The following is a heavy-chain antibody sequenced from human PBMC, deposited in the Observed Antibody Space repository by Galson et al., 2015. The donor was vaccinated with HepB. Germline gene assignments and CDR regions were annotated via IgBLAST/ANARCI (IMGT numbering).Heavy chain of an antibody. V-gene: IGHV3-48*03. CDR1: GFTFNSYE. CDR2: ISSSGGTN. D-gene: IGHD6-13*01. CDR3: ARSKSPSSPSDN. Sequence: SLRLSCAASGFTFNSYEMNWVRQAPGKGLEWVSYISSSGGTNYYADSVKGRFTISRDNAKSLYLQMNSLTAEDTAVYYCARSKSPSSPSDNWGQGTLVTVSS. J-gene: IGHJ4*02.